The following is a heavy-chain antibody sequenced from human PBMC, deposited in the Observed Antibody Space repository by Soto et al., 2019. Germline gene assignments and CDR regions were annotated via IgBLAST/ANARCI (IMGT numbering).Heavy chain of an antibody. V-gene: IGHV3-15*01. CDR2: IKSKTDGGTT. J-gene: IGHJ4*02. CDR3: TTDSILAPLFH. Sequence: EVQLVESGGGLIEPGGSLRLSCAASGFTFTSAWMSWVRQAPGKGLEWVGRIKSKTDGGTTDYAAPVRGRFTISRADSQNTLYVQLNSLKTEDTAVYYCTTDSILAPLFHWGQGTLVTVSS. D-gene: IGHD3-3*02. CDR1: GFTFTSAW.